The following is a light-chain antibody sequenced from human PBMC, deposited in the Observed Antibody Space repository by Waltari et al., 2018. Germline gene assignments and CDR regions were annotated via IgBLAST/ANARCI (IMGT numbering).Light chain of an antibody. CDR3: QQYFSAPRT. V-gene: IGKV4-1*01. J-gene: IGKJ1*01. CDR1: QSVLYISNNKNY. CDR2: WAS. Sequence: DIVMTQSPDSLAVSLGERGTINCKSGQSVLYISNNKNYLAWYQQKPGQPPKLLIYWASTRESGVPDRFSGSGSGTDFTLTISSLQAEDVAVYYCQQYFSAPRTFGQGTKVEIK.